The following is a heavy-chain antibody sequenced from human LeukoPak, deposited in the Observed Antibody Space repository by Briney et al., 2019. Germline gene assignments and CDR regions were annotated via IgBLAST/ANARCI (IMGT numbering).Heavy chain of an antibody. Sequence: ASVKVSCKASGYTFTSYYMHWLRQAPGQGLEWMGIINPSGGSTSYAQKFQGRVTMTRDTSTSTVYMELSSLRSEDTAVYYCARAAGSFDAFDIWGQGTMVTVSS. V-gene: IGHV1-46*01. D-gene: IGHD2-15*01. CDR2: INPSGGST. CDR1: GYTFTSYY. J-gene: IGHJ3*02. CDR3: ARAAGSFDAFDI.